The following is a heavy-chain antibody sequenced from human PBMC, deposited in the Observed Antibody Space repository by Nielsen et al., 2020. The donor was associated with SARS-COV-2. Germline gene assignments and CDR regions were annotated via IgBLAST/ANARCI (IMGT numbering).Heavy chain of an antibody. CDR1: GFTFSSYG. CDR3: AKSRRRGYIYGPLDS. J-gene: IGHJ4*02. CDR2: ASSDGSKK. D-gene: IGHD5-18*01. Sequence: GESLKISCAASGFTFSSYGIHWVRQAPGKGLEWVAVASSDGSKKYYADPVKGRFTISSDGSKSTLYLQMNSLRAEDTAVYYCAKSRRRGYIYGPLDSWGQGTLVTVSS. V-gene: IGHV3-30*18.